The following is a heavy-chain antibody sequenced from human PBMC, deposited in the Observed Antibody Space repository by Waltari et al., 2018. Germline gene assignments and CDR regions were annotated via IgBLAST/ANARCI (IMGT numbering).Heavy chain of an antibody. CDR3: ARGPRVGGGAFDI. V-gene: IGHV3-30-3*01. D-gene: IGHD6-25*01. J-gene: IGHJ3*02. CDR2: ISYDGSNK. Sequence: QVQLVESGGGVVQPGRSLRLSCAASGFTFSSYAMHWVRQAPGKGLEWGAVISYDGSNKYYADSVKGRFTISRDNSKNTLYLQMNSLRAEDTAVYYCARGPRVGGGAFDIWGQGTMVTVSS. CDR1: GFTFSSYA.